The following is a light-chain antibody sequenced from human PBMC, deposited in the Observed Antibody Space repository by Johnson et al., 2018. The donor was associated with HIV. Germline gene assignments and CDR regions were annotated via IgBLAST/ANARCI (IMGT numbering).Light chain of an antibody. Sequence: QSVLTQPPSVSAAPGQEVTISCSGSSSNIGNTYVSWYQQLPGTAPKLLIYENNKRPSGIPDRFSGSSSVTSATLGSTGLQTGGEAYDYCGTWDSILNAYVFWSGTKVTVL. V-gene: IGLV1-51*02. J-gene: IGLJ1*01. CDR1: SSNIGNTY. CDR3: GTWDSILNAYV. CDR2: ENN.